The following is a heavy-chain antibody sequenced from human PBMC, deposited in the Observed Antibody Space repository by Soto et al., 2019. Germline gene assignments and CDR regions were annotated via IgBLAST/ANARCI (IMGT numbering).Heavy chain of an antibody. CDR1: GMTFSSYG. CDR2: IWYDGSNQ. D-gene: IGHD5-18*01. V-gene: IGHV3-30*02. J-gene: IGHJ4*02. Sequence: GGSLRLSCAASGMTFSSYGMHWVRQAPGKGLEWVAFIWYDGSNQYYADSVKGRFTISKDNSKNTLYLQMNLRAEDTAVYYCATDMGIQYFDPWGQGTLVTVSS. CDR3: ATDMGIQYFDP.